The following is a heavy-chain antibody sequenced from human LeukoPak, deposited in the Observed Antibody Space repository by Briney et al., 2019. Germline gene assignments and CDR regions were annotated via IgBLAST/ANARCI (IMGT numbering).Heavy chain of an antibody. CDR2: ISYDGSNK. CDR3: ARDRSSGALFDY. D-gene: IGHD1-26*01. J-gene: IGHJ4*02. V-gene: IGHV3-30-3*01. Sequence: GRSLRLSCAASGFTFSSYAMHWVHQAPGKGLEWVAVISYDGSNKYYADSVKGRFTISRDNSKNTLYLQMNSLRAEDTAVYYCARDRSSGALFDYWGQGTLVTVSS. CDR1: GFTFSSYA.